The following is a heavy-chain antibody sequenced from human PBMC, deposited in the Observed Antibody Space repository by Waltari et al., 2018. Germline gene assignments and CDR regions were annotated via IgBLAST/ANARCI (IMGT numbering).Heavy chain of an antibody. V-gene: IGHV1-18*01. D-gene: IGHD3-22*01. Sequence: QVQLVQSGAEVKKPGASVKVSCKASGYTFTNFGINWVRQAPGQGLEWMGWIRPYHGNADYEQKLQGRVTMTTDTSTKTAYLELRSLTYDDTAVYYCARGGGPRTVVALTFDLWGQGTLVTVSS. J-gene: IGHJ4*02. CDR3: ARGGGPRTVVALTFDL. CDR1: GYTFTNFG. CDR2: IRPYHGNA.